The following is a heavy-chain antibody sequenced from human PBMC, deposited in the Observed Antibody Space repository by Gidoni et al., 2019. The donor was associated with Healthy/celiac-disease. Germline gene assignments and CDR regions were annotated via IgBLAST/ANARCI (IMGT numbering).Heavy chain of an antibody. Sequence: QVQLQESGPGLVKPSETLSLTCTAPGGPISSYYWSWIRQPPGKGLEWIGYIYYSGSTNYNPSLKSRVTISVDTSKNQFSLKLSSVTAADTAVYYCARVRGYESSDIWFDPWGQGTLVTVSS. D-gene: IGHD5-12*01. J-gene: IGHJ5*02. CDR2: IYYSGST. V-gene: IGHV4-59*01. CDR1: GGPISSYY. CDR3: ARVRGYESSDIWFDP.